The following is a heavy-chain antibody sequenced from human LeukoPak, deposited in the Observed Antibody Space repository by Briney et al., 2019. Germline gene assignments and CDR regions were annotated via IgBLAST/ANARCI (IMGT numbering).Heavy chain of an antibody. CDR3: ARDGDDSSGYYADY. D-gene: IGHD3-22*01. CDR1: GYTFTGYY. J-gene: IGHJ4*02. CDR2: INPNSGGA. V-gene: IGHV1-2*04. Sequence: GASVKVSCKASGYTFTGYYMHWVRQAPGQGLEGMGWINPNSGGANYAQKFQGWVTMTRDTSISTAYMELSRLRSDDTAVYYCARDGDDSSGYYADYWGQGTLVTVSS.